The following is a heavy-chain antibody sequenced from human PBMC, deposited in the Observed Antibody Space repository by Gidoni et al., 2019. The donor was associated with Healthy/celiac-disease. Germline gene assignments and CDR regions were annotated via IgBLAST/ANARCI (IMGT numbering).Heavy chain of an antibody. CDR1: GGPISRSNW. V-gene: IGHV4-4*02. CDR3: ERAEDSSGYYYYYGMDV. D-gene: IGHD3-22*01. J-gene: IGHJ6*02. CDR2: IYHSGST. Sequence: QVQLQESGPGLVKPSGTLSLTSPVSGGPISRSNWWSWVRQPPGKGLEWIGEIYHSGSTNYNPSLKSRVTISVDKSKNQFSLKLSSVTAADTAVYYCERAEDSSGYYYYYGMDVWGQGTTVTVSS.